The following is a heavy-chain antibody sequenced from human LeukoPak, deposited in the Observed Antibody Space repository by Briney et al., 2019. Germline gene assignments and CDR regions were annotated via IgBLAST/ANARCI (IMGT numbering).Heavy chain of an antibody. J-gene: IGHJ6*02. CDR3: VRDRGIASTGGYGMDV. CDR2: IHSGGIT. D-gene: IGHD6-13*01. CDR1: GFTVSNIY. V-gene: IGHV3-53*01. Sequence: GGSLRLSCAASGFTVSNIYMSWVRQAPETGLEWVSIIHSGGITHYADSVKGRFTISRGNSKNTLYLQMNSLRAEDTAVYYCVRDRGIASTGGYGMDVWGQGTTVTVSS.